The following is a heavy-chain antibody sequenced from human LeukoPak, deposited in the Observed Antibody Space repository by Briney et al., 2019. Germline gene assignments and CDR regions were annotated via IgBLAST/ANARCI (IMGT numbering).Heavy chain of an antibody. Sequence: SQTLSLTCTVSGGSISSGSYYWSWIRQPAGKGLEWIGRIYTSGSTNYNPSLQSRVTISVDTSKNQFSLKLSSVTAADTAVYYCARVGTVTTQGIWYFDLWGRGTLVTVSS. CDR2: IYTSGST. D-gene: IGHD4-17*01. CDR1: GGSISSGSYY. J-gene: IGHJ2*01. CDR3: ARVGTVTTQGIWYFDL. V-gene: IGHV4-61*02.